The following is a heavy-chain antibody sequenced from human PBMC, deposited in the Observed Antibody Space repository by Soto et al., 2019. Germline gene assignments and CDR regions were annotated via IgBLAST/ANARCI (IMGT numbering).Heavy chain of an antibody. J-gene: IGHJ4*02. D-gene: IGHD3-10*01. Sequence: GGSVRLSCAASGFIFSNNWMSWVRQAPGKGLESLANIKPDGSEKYYVDSVKGRFSISRDNTKNSLYLQMNSLRAEDTAVYYCARLAGVPYFDYWGQGTLVTVSS. CDR3: ARLAGVPYFDY. V-gene: IGHV3-7*03. CDR2: IKPDGSEK. CDR1: GFIFSNNW.